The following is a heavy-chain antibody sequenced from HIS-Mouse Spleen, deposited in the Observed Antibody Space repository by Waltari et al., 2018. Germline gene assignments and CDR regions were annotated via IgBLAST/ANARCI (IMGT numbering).Heavy chain of an antibody. D-gene: IGHD7-27*01. J-gene: IGHJ4*02. CDR1: GSNFTGQD. Sequence: QVQLVQSGAEVKKPGASVTVSGKASGSNFTGQDWPWVRQAPGQGLEWMGWINPNSGGTNYAQKFQGRVTMTRDTSISTAYMELSRLRSDDTAVYYCARDQLGGFDYWGQGTLVTVSS. CDR2: INPNSGGT. CDR3: ARDQLGGFDY. V-gene: IGHV1-2*02.